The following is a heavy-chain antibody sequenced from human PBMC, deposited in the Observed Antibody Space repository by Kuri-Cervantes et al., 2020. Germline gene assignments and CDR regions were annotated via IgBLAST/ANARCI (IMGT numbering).Heavy chain of an antibody. V-gene: IGHV4-39*07. J-gene: IGHJ4*02. Sequence: ESLKISCTVSGGSISRSSSYYWGWIRQPPGKGLEWIGEINHSGSTNYNPSLKSRVTISVDTSKNQFSLKLSSVTAADTAVYYCARVLNEVSSYGYRYYFDYWGQGTLVTVSS. CDR1: GGSISRSSSYY. CDR3: ARVLNEVSSYGYRYYFDY. CDR2: INHSGST. D-gene: IGHD5-18*01.